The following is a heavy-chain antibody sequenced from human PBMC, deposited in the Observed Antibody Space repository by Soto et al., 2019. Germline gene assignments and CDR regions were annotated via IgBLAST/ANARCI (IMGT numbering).Heavy chain of an antibody. D-gene: IGHD6-19*01. V-gene: IGHV1-3*01. J-gene: IGHJ4*02. Sequence: XSVKVSYNASVYTFTGYDMHMVRQVPGQRPEWMGWINAGNGNTKYSQKFQGRVTITRDTSASTAYMELSSLRSEDSAVYYCARAVAVPADFDYWGQGTLVTVSS. CDR3: ARAVAVPADFDY. CDR1: VYTFTGYD. CDR2: INAGNGNT.